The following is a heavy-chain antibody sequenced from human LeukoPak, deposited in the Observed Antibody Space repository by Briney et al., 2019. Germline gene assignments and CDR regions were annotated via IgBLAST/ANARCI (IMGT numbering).Heavy chain of an antibody. CDR2: ISYDGTNK. D-gene: IGHD3-22*01. J-gene: IGHJ4*02. V-gene: IGHV3-30-3*01. Sequence: GRSLRLSCAASGFTFSSYAMHWVRQAPGKGLEWVAVISYDGTNKYYADSVKGRFTISRDNSKNTLYLQMNSLRAEDTAVYYCAKDTETILSTYYYDSTDYWGQGTLVTVSS. CDR1: GFTFSSYA. CDR3: AKDTETILSTYYYDSTDY.